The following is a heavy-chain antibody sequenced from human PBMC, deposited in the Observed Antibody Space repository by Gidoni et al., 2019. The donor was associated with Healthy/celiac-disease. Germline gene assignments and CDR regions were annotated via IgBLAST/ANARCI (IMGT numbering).Heavy chain of an antibody. CDR3: AREKSGSYCPLHY. CDR2: ISYDGSNK. J-gene: IGHJ4*02. CDR1: GFTCSSYA. D-gene: IGHD1-26*01. V-gene: IGHV3-30-3*01. Sequence: QGQLVESGGGVVQPGRSLRISCAASGFTCSSYAMHWVRQAPGKGLEGVAVISYDGSNKYYADSVKGRFTISRDNSKNTLYLQMNSLRAEDTAVYYCAREKSGSYCPLHYWGQGTLVTVSS.